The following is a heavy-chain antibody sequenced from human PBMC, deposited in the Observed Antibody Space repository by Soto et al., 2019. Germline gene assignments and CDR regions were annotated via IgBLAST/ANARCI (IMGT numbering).Heavy chain of an antibody. CDR3: SRGDDFDYYYGVDV. Sequence: QVQLVQSGAEVKKPGSSVKVSCKASGGTFSNHAISWVRQAPGQGLEWMGGIVTMFGTSNYAQKFQGRVTTTAEKSTNTAYMELGSLTSEDTAVYECSRGDDFDYYYGVDVWGQGNTVTVS. J-gene: IGHJ6*02. D-gene: IGHD3-16*01. CDR2: IVTMFGTS. CDR1: GGTFSNHA. V-gene: IGHV1-69*06.